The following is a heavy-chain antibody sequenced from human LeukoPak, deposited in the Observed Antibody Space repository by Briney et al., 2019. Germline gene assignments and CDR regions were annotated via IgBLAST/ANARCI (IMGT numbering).Heavy chain of an antibody. V-gene: IGHV3-15*01. CDR2: IKSKTDGGTT. CDR1: GFTFSNAW. Sequence: GGSLRLSCAVSGFTFSNAWMSWVRQAPGKGLEWVGRIKSKTDGGTTDYAAPVKGRFTISRDDSKNTLYLQMNSLKTEDTAVYYCTTAPIGFTMVQGLIITDFWGQGTLVTVSS. CDR3: TTAPIGFTMVQGLIITDF. D-gene: IGHD3-10*01. J-gene: IGHJ4*02.